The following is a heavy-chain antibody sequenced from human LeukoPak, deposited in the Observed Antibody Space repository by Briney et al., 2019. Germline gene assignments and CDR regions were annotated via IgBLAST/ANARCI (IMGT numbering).Heavy chain of an antibody. Sequence: GGSVRLSCAASGYTFSSYSMHWVRQAPGKGLEWVSYISSSGSTIYYADSLKGRFTISRDNAKNTLYLQMNSLRAEDTAVYYCAELGITMIGGVWGKGTTVTISS. J-gene: IGHJ6*04. D-gene: IGHD3-10*02. CDR2: ISSSGSTI. CDR3: AELGITMIGGV. CDR1: GYTFSSYS. V-gene: IGHV3-48*04.